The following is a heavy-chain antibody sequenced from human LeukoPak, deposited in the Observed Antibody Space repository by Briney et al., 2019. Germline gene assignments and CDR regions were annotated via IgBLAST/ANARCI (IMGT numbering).Heavy chain of an antibody. Sequence: ASVKVSCKASGYTFTGYYMHWVRQAPGQGLEWMGWINPNSGGTNYAQKFQGRVTMTRDTSISTAYMELSRLRSDDTAVYYCTTLSVLYSYGPVGPFDFWGQGTMVTVSS. D-gene: IGHD5-18*01. CDR1: GYTFTGYY. V-gene: IGHV1-2*02. CDR3: TTLSVLYSYGPVGPFDF. J-gene: IGHJ3*01. CDR2: INPNSGGT.